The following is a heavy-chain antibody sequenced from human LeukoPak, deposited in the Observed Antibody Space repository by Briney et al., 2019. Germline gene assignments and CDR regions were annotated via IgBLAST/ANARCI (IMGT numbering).Heavy chain of an antibody. V-gene: IGHV3-30*02. J-gene: IGHJ1*01. Sequence: EWVAFIQYDGSEKYYGDSVKGRFIISRDNSKSTLYLQMTSLRAEDTAVYYCAKEPRLGSSGWPGNFQHWGQGTLVTVSS. CDR2: IQYDGSEK. CDR3: AKEPRLGSSGWPGNFQH. D-gene: IGHD6-19*01.